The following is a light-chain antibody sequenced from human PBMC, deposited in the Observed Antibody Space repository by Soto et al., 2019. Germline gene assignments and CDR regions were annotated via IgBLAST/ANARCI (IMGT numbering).Light chain of an antibody. CDR2: GAS. CDR1: QSVSSSY. CDR3: QQYGGSPYT. Sequence: EIVLTQSPGTLSLSPGERATLSCRASQSVSSSYLAWYQQKPGQAPRLLIYGASSRATGIPDRFSGSGSGTDFTTSISRLEPEDFAVYYCQQYGGSPYTFGQGTKLEIK. J-gene: IGKJ2*01. V-gene: IGKV3-20*01.